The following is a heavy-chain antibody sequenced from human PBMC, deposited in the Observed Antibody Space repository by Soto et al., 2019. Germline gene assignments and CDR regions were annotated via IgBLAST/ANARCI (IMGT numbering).Heavy chain of an antibody. CDR2: ISDSGGNT. CDR1: GFTFSDYA. CDR3: AKQPGYYPPAVDFDY. D-gene: IGHD3-22*01. J-gene: IGHJ4*02. Sequence: EAQLVESGGGLVQPGGSLRLSCAASGFTFSDYAMSWVRQAPGKGLEWVSGISDSGGNTNYADSVKGRFTISRDNSKNTLYLQVNSLRVDDTAVYYCAKQPGYYPPAVDFDYWGQGTLVTVSS. V-gene: IGHV3-23*04.